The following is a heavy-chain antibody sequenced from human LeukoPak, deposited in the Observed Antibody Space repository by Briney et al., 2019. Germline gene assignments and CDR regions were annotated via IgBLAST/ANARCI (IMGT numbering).Heavy chain of an antibody. Sequence: PSQTLSLTCTVSGGSISSGDYYWSWIRQPPGKGLEWIGYIYYSGSTYYNPSLKSRVTISVDTSKNQFSLKLSSVTAADTAVYYCAREEGGYTVGFDYWGQGILVTVSS. CDR2: IYYSGST. V-gene: IGHV4-30-4*01. CDR3: AREEGGYTVGFDY. J-gene: IGHJ4*02. CDR1: GGSISSGDYY. D-gene: IGHD5-18*01.